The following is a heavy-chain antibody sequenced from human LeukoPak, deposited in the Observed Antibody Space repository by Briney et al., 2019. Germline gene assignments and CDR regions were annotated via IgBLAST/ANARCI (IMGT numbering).Heavy chain of an antibody. Sequence: GESLKISCKGSGYSFTSYWIGWVRQMPGKGLEWMGIIYPGDSDTRYSPSFQGQATISADKSISTAYLQWSSLKASDTAMYYCARGGYGFWSGSNWFDPWGQGTLVTVSS. D-gene: IGHD3-3*01. CDR3: ARGGYGFWSGSNWFDP. CDR2: IYPGDSDT. V-gene: IGHV5-51*01. J-gene: IGHJ5*02. CDR1: GYSFTSYW.